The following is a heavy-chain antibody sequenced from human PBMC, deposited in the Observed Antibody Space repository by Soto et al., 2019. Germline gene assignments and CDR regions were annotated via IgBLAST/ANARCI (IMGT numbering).Heavy chain of an antibody. Sequence: QVQVVESGGGVVQPGRSLRLSCAASGFTFRNYAMHWVRQAPGQGLEWVAVISYDGNNYYYADSVRGRFTISIDNSKNMLNLQMNSLRVEDAALSYCASESEAFDSWGQGTVVTVSS. CDR1: GFTFRNYA. V-gene: IGHV3-30-3*01. CDR3: ASESEAFDS. J-gene: IGHJ3*02. CDR2: ISYDGNNY.